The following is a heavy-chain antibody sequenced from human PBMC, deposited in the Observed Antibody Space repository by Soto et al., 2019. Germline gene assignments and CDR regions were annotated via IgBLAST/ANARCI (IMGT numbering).Heavy chain of an antibody. CDR1: GYTFTSYA. Sequence: QVQLVQSGAEVKKPGASVRLSCKASGYTFTSYAIHWVRQDPGQRLEWMGWINAGDGYTKYSQNFQGRVTITRDKSASTAYMELSGLTSGDTAIYYWARASLEYTSASSDYWGQGTLVTDSS. V-gene: IGHV1-3*01. CDR3: ARASLEYTSASSDY. CDR2: INAGDGYT. J-gene: IGHJ4*02. D-gene: IGHD6-6*01.